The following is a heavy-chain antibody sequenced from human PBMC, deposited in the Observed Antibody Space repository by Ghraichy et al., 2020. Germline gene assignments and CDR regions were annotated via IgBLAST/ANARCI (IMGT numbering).Heavy chain of an antibody. V-gene: IGHV1-69*13. CDR2: IIPIFGTA. J-gene: IGHJ4*02. CDR3: GATSGGYSYGWCPY. CDR1: GGTFSSYA. Sequence: SVKVSCKASGGTFSSYAISWVRQAPGQGLEWMGGIIPIFGTANYAQKFQGRVTITADESTSTAYMELSSLRSEDTAGYYCGATSGGYSYGWCPYWGQGTLVTVSS. D-gene: IGHD5-18*01.